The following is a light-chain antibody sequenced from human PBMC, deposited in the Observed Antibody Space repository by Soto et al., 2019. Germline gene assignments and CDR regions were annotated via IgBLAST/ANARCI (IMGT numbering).Light chain of an antibody. J-gene: IGLJ1*01. V-gene: IGLV1-51*01. Sequence: QSVLTQPPSVSAAPGQKVTISCSGSSSNIGGYSVSWYQQLPGTAPKLLIYEDNKRPSGIPDRFSGSKSGTSATLGITGFQTGEEADYYCGSWDSSLSAYVFGTGTKV. CDR2: EDN. CDR3: GSWDSSLSAYV. CDR1: SSNIGGYS.